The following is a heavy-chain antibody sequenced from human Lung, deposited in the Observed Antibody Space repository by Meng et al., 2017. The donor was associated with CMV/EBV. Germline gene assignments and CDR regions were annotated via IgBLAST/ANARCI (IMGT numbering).Heavy chain of an antibody. Sequence: AXVXVSXXASGYTFTNYDINWVRQATGHGPEWMGWVNPNSGNTGYAQRFQGRVTMTRDTSTRTAYMELSSLRSDDTAVYYCARAWVPVTPVGGPPGVAPVVDHYGMDVWGQGXTVTVSS. J-gene: IGHJ6*02. CDR1: GYTFTNYD. CDR2: VNPNSGNT. V-gene: IGHV1-8*01. CDR3: ARAWVPVTPVGGPPGVAPVVDHYGMDV. D-gene: IGHD6-13*01.